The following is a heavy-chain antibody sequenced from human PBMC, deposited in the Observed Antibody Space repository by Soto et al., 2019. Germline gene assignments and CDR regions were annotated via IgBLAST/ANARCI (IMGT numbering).Heavy chain of an antibody. J-gene: IGHJ6*02. V-gene: IGHV3-30-3*01. CDR2: ISYDGSNK. CDR3: ASGAFTVTPRGAYYYYGMDV. CDR1: GFTFSSYA. Sequence: GGSLRLSCAASGFTFSSYAMHWVRQAPGKGLEWVAVISYDGSNKYYADSVKGRFTISRDNSKNTLYLQMNSLRAEDTAVYYCASGAFTVTPRGAYYYYGMDVWGQGTTVTVSS. D-gene: IGHD4-17*01.